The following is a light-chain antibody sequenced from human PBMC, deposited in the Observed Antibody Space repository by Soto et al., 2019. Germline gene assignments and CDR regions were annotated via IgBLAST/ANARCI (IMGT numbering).Light chain of an antibody. J-gene: IGKJ5*01. CDR1: QTITNF. CDR2: AAS. Sequence: DIQMTQSPSSLSASVGDRVTITCRASQTITNFLNWYQQTPGKAPNLLIYAASSLQSGVPSRFSGSGSGTYFTLTISNLQPEDFATYYCQQSYTAPVTFGQGTRLEIK. V-gene: IGKV1-39*01. CDR3: QQSYTAPVT.